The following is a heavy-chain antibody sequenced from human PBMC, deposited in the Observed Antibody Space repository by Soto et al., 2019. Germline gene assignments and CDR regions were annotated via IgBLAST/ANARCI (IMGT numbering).Heavy chain of an antibody. J-gene: IGHJ6*02. D-gene: IGHD3-3*01. Sequence: KTSETLSLTCNVSGGSISDFYWSWIRQSPGKRLERIGYLYYTGSTNYNPALKSRVTISLDTSKTQFSLKLGPVTAADTAVYYCARGGGYDFRSSQAPPIDVWGQGTTVTVSS. CDR1: GGSISDFY. CDR2: LYYTGST. CDR3: ARGGGYDFRSSQAPPIDV. V-gene: IGHV4-59*01.